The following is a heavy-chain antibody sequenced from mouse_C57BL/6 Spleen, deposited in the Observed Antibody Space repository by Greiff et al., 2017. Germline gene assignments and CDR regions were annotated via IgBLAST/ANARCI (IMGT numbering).Heavy chain of an antibody. V-gene: IGHV3-3*01. CDR1: GFSINSDCY. Sequence: EVQLQESGPSLVRPSQTLSLTCTVTGFSINSDCYWIWIRQFPGNKLEYIGYTFYSGITYYNPSLESRTYITRDTSKNQFSLKLSSVTTEDTATYYCARGYYCGSSSYYAMDYWGQGTSVTVSS. J-gene: IGHJ4*01. D-gene: IGHD1-1*01. CDR2: TFYSGIT. CDR3: ARGYYCGSSSYYAMDY.